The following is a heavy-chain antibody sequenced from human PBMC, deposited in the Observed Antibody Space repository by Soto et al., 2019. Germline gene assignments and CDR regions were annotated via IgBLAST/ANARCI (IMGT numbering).Heavy chain of an antibody. J-gene: IGHJ4*03. V-gene: IGHV3-23*01. CDR1: GFTFSRYA. Sequence: EVQLLESGGGLVQPGGSLRLSCAASGFTFSRYAMSWVRQAPGKGLEWVSAISGSGGSTYYADSVKGRFTISSDNSNNTLYRQRNSLCASDTAVYYCAKDRGLLWYDELAAGCFDCWGHGTPVTVSS. D-gene: IGHD3-10*01. CDR3: AKDRGLLWYDELAAGCFDC. CDR2: ISGSGGST.